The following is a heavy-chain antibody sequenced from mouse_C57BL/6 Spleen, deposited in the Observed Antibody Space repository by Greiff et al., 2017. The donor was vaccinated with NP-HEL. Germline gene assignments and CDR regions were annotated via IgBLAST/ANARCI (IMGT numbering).Heavy chain of an antibody. Sequence: QVQLQQSGAELVKPGASVKISCKASGYAFSSYWMNWVKQRPGKGLEWIGQIYPGDGDTNYNGKFKGKATLTADKSSSTAYMQLSSLTSEDSAVYCCARVRDDGYTWFAYWGQGTLVTVSA. CDR1: GYAFSSYW. J-gene: IGHJ3*01. V-gene: IGHV1-80*01. D-gene: IGHD2-3*01. CDR2: IYPGDGDT. CDR3: ARVRDDGYTWFAY.